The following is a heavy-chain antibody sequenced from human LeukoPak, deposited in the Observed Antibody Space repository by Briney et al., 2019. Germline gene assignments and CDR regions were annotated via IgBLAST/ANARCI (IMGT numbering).Heavy chain of an antibody. Sequence: GGSLRLSCAASGFTFSSYAINWVRQAPGKGLEWVSSIHANDGNTYYAESVKGRFTISRDNSKDTLYLQVNSLRAEDTAAYYCARSFRPCSSTSCYFSFDFWGQGIQVAVSS. CDR2: IHANDGNT. D-gene: IGHD2-2*01. V-gene: IGHV3-23*01. J-gene: IGHJ4*02. CDR3: ARSFRPCSSTSCYFSFDF. CDR1: GFTFSSYA.